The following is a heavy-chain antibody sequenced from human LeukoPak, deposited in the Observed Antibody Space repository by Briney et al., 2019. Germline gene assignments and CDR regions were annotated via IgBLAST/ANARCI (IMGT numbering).Heavy chain of an antibody. CDR1: GGSFSGYY. J-gene: IGHJ4*02. D-gene: IGHD4-11*01. CDR2: INHSGST. Sequence: SETLSLTCAVYGGSFSGYYWSWIRQPPGKGLEWIGEINHSGSTNYNPSLKSRVTISVDTSKNQFSLKLSSVTAADTAVYYCARLLNYSPLDYWGQGTLVTVSS. V-gene: IGHV4-34*01. CDR3: ARLLNYSPLDY.